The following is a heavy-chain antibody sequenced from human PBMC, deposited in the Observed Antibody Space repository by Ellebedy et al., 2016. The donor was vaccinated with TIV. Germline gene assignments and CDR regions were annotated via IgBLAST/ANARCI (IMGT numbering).Heavy chain of an antibody. J-gene: IGHJ5*02. CDR3: ARGSVYDSSGYYYGGRSDA. CDR2: INPSDGST. Sequence: AASVKVSCKASGYTFTSYYMHWVRQAPGQGLEWMGRINPSDGSTSYAQKFQGRVTMTRDTSTSTVYMELSSLRSEDTAVYSCARGSVYDSSGYYYGGRSDAWGQGSLVSVSS. V-gene: IGHV1-46*01. D-gene: IGHD3-22*01. CDR1: GYTFTSYY.